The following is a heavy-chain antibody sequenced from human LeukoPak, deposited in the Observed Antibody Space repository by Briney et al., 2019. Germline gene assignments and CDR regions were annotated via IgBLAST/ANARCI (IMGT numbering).Heavy chain of an antibody. CDR2: IYHSGST. CDR1: GGSLNSYY. Sequence: SETLSLTCTVSGGSLNSYYWNWIRQPPGKGLEWIEYIYHSGSTNYNPSSKSRVTISLDRSKNQFSLKLTSVTAADTAIYYCARVGGMTTINNAAFDIWGQGTMVTVSS. D-gene: IGHD5-24*01. V-gene: IGHV4-59*12. J-gene: IGHJ3*02. CDR3: ARVGGMTTINNAAFDI.